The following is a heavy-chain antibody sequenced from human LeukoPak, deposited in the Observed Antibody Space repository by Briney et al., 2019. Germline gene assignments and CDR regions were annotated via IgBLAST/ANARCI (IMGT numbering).Heavy chain of an antibody. J-gene: IGHJ4*02. Sequence: ASVNVSRKSSAYTFTIYDINWVRQPTGQGLEWMGLMNPNNGNTGYSQKFQCRVTMTSNTSITKAYMELSSLRSEDTAVYYCARAGYGGNSFDYWGQGTLVTVS. CDR2: MNPNNGNT. D-gene: IGHD4-23*01. CDR1: AYTFTIYD. CDR3: ARAGYGGNSFDY. V-gene: IGHV1-8*01.